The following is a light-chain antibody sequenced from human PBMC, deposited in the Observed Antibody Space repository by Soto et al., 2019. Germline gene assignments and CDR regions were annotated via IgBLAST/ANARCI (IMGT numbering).Light chain of an antibody. V-gene: IGLV2-14*03. CDR3: SSFTTSATLV. J-gene: IGLJ3*02. Sequence: QSALTQPASVSGSPGQSITISCAGSNSDVGAYNYVSWYQQHPGKAPKLIIFDVSNRPSGVSDRFSASKSGNTAFLTISGLQAEDEADYYCSSFTTSATLVFGGGTKLTVL. CDR2: DVS. CDR1: NSDVGAYNY.